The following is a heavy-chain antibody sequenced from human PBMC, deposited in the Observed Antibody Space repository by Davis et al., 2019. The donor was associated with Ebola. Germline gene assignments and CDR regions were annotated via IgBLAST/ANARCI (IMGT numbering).Heavy chain of an antibody. CDR3: AKDTSNIWFDI. J-gene: IGHJ3*02. Sequence: GESLKISCAASGFVFRNYVMSWVRQAPGKGLEWVSTIGTSAYTSYADSVQGRFTISRDNSKNTLYLQMNGLRVADNAIYYCAKDTSNIWFDIWGQGTNVTVSS. CDR2: IGTSAYT. CDR1: GFVFRNYV. V-gene: IGHV3-23*01. D-gene: IGHD1-26*01.